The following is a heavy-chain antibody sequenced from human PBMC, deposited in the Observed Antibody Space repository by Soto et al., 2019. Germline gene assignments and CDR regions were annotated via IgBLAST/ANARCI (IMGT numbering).Heavy chain of an antibody. D-gene: IGHD3-10*01. CDR1: GFTFSSHA. Sequence: GSLRLSCAASGFTFSSHAMYWVRQAPGKGLEWVAVISYDGSNEYYADSVRGRFTISRDNSKNTLSLQMNSLRAEDTAVYYCVREVVVRGVVYYGMDVWGQGTTVTVSS. CDR3: VREVVVRGVVYYGMDV. V-gene: IGHV3-30-3*01. CDR2: ISYDGSNE. J-gene: IGHJ6*02.